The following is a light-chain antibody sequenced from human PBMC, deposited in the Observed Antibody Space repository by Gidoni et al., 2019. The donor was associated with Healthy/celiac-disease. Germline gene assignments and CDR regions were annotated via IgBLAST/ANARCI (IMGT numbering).Light chain of an antibody. CDR2: DAS. CDR3: QQYDNLPLT. J-gene: IGKJ4*01. V-gene: IGKV1-33*01. CDR1: QDITNY. Sequence: DIQMTQYPSSLPASVGDRATITCQASQDITNYLNCYQQKPGKAPKLLIYDASNLETGVPSRFSGSGSGTDFTFTISSLQPEDIATYYCQQYDNLPLTFGGGTKVEIK.